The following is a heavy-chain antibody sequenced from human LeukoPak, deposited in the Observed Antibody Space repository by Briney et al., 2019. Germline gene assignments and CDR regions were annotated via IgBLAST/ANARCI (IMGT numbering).Heavy chain of an antibody. Sequence: ASVKVSCKASGYTFTAYYMHWVRQAPGQGLEWMGWISSYNGNTNYAQKLQGRVTMTTDTSTSTAYMELRSLRSDDTAVYYCARGPSSGWHKADYWGQGTLVTVSS. V-gene: IGHV1-18*04. J-gene: IGHJ4*02. CDR2: ISSYNGNT. D-gene: IGHD6-19*01. CDR1: GYTFTAYY. CDR3: ARGPSSGWHKADY.